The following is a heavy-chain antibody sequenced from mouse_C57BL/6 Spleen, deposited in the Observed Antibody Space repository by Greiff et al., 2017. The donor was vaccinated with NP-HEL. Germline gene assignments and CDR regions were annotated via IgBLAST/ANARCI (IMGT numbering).Heavy chain of an antibody. D-gene: IGHD1-1*01. Sequence: EVNVVESGGGLVKPGGSLKLSCAASGFTFSDYGMHWVRQAPEKGLEWVAYISSGSSTIYYADTVKGRFTISRDNAKNTLLLQMTSLRSEDTAMYYCAREAYYYGSSPFAYWGQGTLVTVSA. CDR2: ISSGSSTI. CDR1: GFTFSDYG. J-gene: IGHJ3*01. V-gene: IGHV5-17*01. CDR3: AREAYYYGSSPFAY.